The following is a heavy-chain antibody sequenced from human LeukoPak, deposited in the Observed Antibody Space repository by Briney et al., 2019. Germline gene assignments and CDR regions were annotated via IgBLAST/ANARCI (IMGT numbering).Heavy chain of an antibody. CDR1: GFTFSSYA. Sequence: GGSLRLSCAASGFTFSSYAMHWVRQAPGKGLEWVAVISYDGSNKYYADSVKGRFTISRDNSKNTLYLQMNSLRAENTAVYYCARDPRRWLQPGGFDYWGQGTPVTVSS. CDR2: ISYDGSNK. CDR3: ARDPRRWLQPGGFDY. V-gene: IGHV3-30*04. J-gene: IGHJ4*02. D-gene: IGHD5-24*01.